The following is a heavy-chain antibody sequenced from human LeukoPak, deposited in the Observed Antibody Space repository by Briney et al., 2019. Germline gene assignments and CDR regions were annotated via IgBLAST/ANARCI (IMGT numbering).Heavy chain of an antibody. CDR2: ISSDGRST. D-gene: IGHD4-17*01. CDR3: ARDRAFYGDYSH. CDR1: GFTFSSNW. Sequence: PGGSLRLSCAASGFTFSSNWMHWVRQAPGKGLVWVSRISSDGRSTNYADSVKGRFTISRDNAKNSLYLQMNSLRAEDTAVYYCARDRAFYGDYSHWGQGTLVTVSS. J-gene: IGHJ4*02. V-gene: IGHV3-74*01.